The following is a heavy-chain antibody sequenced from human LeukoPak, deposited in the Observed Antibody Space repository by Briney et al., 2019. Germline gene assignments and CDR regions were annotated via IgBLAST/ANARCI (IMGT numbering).Heavy chain of an antibody. CDR1: GLTASHNV. D-gene: IGHD2-21*01. V-gene: IGHV3-23*01. CDR3: AKAPVWNYYYGLDV. Sequence: GGSLRLSCAASGLTASHNVNNAMSWVRHAAGKGLELVSGRTTRGSTYYADSVKGRFAISRENSNNTLYLHMDSLRAEDTAVYYCAKAPVWNYYYGLDVWGQGTTVTVSS. CDR2: RTTRGST. J-gene: IGHJ6*02.